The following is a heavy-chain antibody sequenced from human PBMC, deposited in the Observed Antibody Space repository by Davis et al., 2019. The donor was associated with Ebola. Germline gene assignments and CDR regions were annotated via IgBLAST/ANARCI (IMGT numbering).Heavy chain of an antibody. D-gene: IGHD3-3*01. CDR2: INHSGST. Sequence: GSLRLSCTVSGGSISSGDYYWSWIRQPPGKGLEWIGEINHSGSTNYNPSLKSRVTISVDTSKNQFSLKLSSVTAADTAVYYCARGLRYYDFWSGSNPYYYYGMDVWGQGTTVTVSS. V-gene: IGHV4-39*07. CDR3: ARGLRYYDFWSGSNPYYYYGMDV. CDR1: GGSISSGDYY. J-gene: IGHJ6*02.